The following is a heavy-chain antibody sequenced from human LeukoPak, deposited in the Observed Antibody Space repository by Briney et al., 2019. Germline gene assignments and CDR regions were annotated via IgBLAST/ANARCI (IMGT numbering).Heavy chain of an antibody. V-gene: IGHV3-23*01. Sequence: GSLRLSCAASGFTFSSYAMSWVRQVPGKGLEWVSVISGSGDNTYYADSVKGRFTISRDNSKNMLYLQMNSLRAEDTAVYYCAKWKYSNSGIDDYWGQGTLVTVSS. CDR2: ISGSGDNT. D-gene: IGHD6-6*01. CDR3: AKWKYSNSGIDDY. CDR1: GFTFSSYA. J-gene: IGHJ4*02.